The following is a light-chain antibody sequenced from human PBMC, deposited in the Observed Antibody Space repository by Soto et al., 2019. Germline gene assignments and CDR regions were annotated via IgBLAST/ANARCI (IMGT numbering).Light chain of an antibody. Sequence: IQIIQSPSTLSASVGDRVTITCRASQSISSWLAWYQQKPGKAPKLLIYDASSLESGVPSRFSGSGSGTEFTLTISSLQPDDFANYYCQQYNSYSPTFGQGTKVDIK. CDR3: QQYNSYSPT. J-gene: IGKJ1*01. V-gene: IGKV1-5*01. CDR1: QSISSW. CDR2: DAS.